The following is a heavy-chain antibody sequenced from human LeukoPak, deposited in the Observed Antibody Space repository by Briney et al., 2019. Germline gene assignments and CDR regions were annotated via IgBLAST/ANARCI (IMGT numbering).Heavy chain of an antibody. CDR3: ARLLDDFWSGYPYYFDY. Sequence: SETLSLTCAVSGYSISSGYYWGWIRPPPGKGLEWIGIIYHSGSTYYNPSLKSRVTISVDTSKNQFSLKLSSVTAADTAVYYCARLLDDFWSGYPYYFDYWGQGTLVTVSS. V-gene: IGHV4-38-2*01. D-gene: IGHD3-3*01. J-gene: IGHJ4*02. CDR1: GYSISSGYY. CDR2: IYHSGST.